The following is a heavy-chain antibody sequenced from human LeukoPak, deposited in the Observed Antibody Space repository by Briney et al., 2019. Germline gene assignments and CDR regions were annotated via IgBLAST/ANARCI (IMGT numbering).Heavy chain of an antibody. Sequence: GGSLRLSYAASGFTVSSNYMSWVRQAPGKGLEGGSVIYSGGSTYYADSVKGRGTISRDNSKNTLYLQMNSLRAEDTAVYYCASIGGGYVPIDYWGQGTLVTVSS. V-gene: IGHV3-66*01. CDR3: ASIGGGYVPIDY. CDR1: GFTVSSNY. D-gene: IGHD5-12*01. J-gene: IGHJ4*02. CDR2: IYSGGST.